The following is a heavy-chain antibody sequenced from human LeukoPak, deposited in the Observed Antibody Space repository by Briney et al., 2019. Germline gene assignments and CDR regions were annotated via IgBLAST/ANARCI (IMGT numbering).Heavy chain of an antibody. V-gene: IGHV3-30*03. J-gene: IGHJ4*02. CDR1: GFTFSSYG. CDR3: ARDARSNDWSYLDF. Sequence: GRSLRLSCAASGFTFSSYGMHWVRQAPGKGLEWVAVISYDGSNKYYADSVKGRFAISRDNSKNTLYLQMNSLRAEDTAVYYCARDARSNDWSYLDFWGQGILVTVSS. CDR2: ISYDGSNK. D-gene: IGHD3-9*01.